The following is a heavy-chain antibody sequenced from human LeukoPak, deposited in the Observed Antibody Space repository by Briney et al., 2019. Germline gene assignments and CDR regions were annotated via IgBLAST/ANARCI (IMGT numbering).Heavy chain of an antibody. D-gene: IGHD3-3*01. CDR3: ARRRGDFWSDYYAFDY. CDR1: GGSISNSY. J-gene: IGHJ4*02. CDR2: IYYSGST. V-gene: IGHV4-59*08. Sequence: SETLSLTCTVSGGSISNSYWNWIRQPPGKGLEWIGYIYYSGSTNYNPSLTSRVTISLDTSKNQFSLKLSSVTAADTAVYYCARRRGDFWSDYYAFDYWGQGTLVTISS.